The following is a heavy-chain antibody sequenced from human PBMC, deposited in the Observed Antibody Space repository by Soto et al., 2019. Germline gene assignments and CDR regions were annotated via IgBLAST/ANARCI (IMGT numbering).Heavy chain of an antibody. J-gene: IGHJ6*02. Sequence: GSLRLSCERPGVNDSGSRWTWDRQTQGKGLEWVGRIKSKSDDGTTDYTAPVKGRFTISRDESTNTVYLQMSALKTEDTAVYYCATDQLVSGSYYYYGMDVWGQGTTVTVSS. V-gene: IGHV3-15*07. CDR2: IKSKSDDGTT. CDR3: ATDQLVSGSYYYYGMDV. CDR1: GVNDSGSR. D-gene: IGHD6-6*01.